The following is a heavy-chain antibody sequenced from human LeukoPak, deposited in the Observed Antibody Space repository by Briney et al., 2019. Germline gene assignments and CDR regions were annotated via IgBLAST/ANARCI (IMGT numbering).Heavy chain of an antibody. D-gene: IGHD1-14*01. CDR3: ARYGGTNRSFDY. J-gene: IGHJ4*02. Sequence: ASVKVSCKASGYTFRCYGITWVRQAPGQGLEWMGWISPSSGNTNYVQNLQGRVSMTTDTSTSTVYMELRSLRSDDTAVYYCARYGGTNRSFDYWGAGTLVSVSS. CDR2: ISPSSGNT. CDR1: GYTFRCYG. V-gene: IGHV1-18*01.